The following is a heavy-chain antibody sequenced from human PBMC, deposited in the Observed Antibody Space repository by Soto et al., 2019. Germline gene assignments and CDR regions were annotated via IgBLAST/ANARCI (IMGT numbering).Heavy chain of an antibody. V-gene: IGHV3-7*01. Sequence: DVQLVESGGGLVQPGGSLRLSCAASGFIFSGSWMSWVRQAPGKGLEFVANIKEDGSVKNYVDSVKGRFTISRDNAKNSVYLQMNSLRDEDTAVYYCARDPGYSSFDHWGQGTLVTVSS. CDR2: IKEDGSVK. CDR3: ARDPGYSSFDH. CDR1: GFIFSGSW. J-gene: IGHJ4*02. D-gene: IGHD6-13*01.